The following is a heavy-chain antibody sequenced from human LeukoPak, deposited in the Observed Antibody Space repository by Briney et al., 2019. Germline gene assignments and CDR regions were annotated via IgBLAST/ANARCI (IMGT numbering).Heavy chain of an antibody. CDR2: INPNSGGT. Sequence: ASVKVSCKASGYTFTGYYMHWVRQAPGQGLEWMGWINPNSGGTNYAQKFQGRVTMTRDTSISTAYMELSRLRSDDTAVYYCARDKWFGELLLAGDYWGQGTLVTVSS. J-gene: IGHJ4*02. CDR1: GYTFTGYY. CDR3: ARDKWFGELLLAGDY. D-gene: IGHD3-10*01. V-gene: IGHV1-2*02.